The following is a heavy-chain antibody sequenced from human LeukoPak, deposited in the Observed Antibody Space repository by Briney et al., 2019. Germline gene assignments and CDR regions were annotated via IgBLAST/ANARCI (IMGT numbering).Heavy chain of an antibody. Sequence: SETLSLTCTASGGSISSYYWSWIRQPPGKGLEWIGYIYYSGSTNYNPSLKSRVTISVDTSKNQFSLKLSSVTAADTAVYYCARSVAGDVLDYWGQGTLVTVSS. J-gene: IGHJ4*02. V-gene: IGHV4-59*01. D-gene: IGHD6-19*01. CDR1: GGSISSYY. CDR2: IYYSGST. CDR3: ARSVAGDVLDY.